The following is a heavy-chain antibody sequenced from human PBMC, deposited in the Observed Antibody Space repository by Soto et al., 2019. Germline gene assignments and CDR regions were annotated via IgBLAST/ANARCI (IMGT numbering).Heavy chain of an antibody. J-gene: IGHJ5*02. D-gene: IGHD2-15*01. CDR1: GGSISSFNYF. Sequence: QLQLQESGPGLVKPSETLSLTCTVSGGSISSFNYFWGWIGQPPGKGLEWIGSLYYSGNTYYNPSLQSRVTISVDTSKTQCTLTLRSVTAADTAVYYCARGGGSTFNWFDPWGQGTLVTVSP. CDR2: LYYSGNT. V-gene: IGHV4-39*01. CDR3: ARGGGSTFNWFDP.